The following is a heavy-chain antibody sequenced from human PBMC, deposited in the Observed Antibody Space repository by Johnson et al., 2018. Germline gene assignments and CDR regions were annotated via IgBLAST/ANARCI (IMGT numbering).Heavy chain of an antibody. Sequence: QVQLQESGGGVVQXGRSLRLXCAASGFTFSNYAMHWVRRAPGTGLEWVALMSYDGSDKYYADSVKGRFTISRDNAKNSLYLQMNSLRDEDTAVYYCARSGAGDMDVWGKGTTVTVSS. CDR3: ARSGAGDMDV. D-gene: IGHD2-15*01. J-gene: IGHJ6*03. V-gene: IGHV3-30-3*01. CDR2: MSYDGSDK. CDR1: GFTFSNYA.